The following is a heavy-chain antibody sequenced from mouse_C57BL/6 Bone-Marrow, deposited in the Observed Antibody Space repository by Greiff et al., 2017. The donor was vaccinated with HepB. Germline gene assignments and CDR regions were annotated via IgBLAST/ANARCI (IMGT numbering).Heavy chain of an antibody. Sequence: QVQLQQSGAELVKPGASVKMSCKASGYTFTSYWITWVKQRPGQGLEWIGDIYPGSGSTNYNEKFKSKATLTVDTSSSTAYMQLSSLTSEDSAVYYCARWGTTVVSDYWGQGTTLTVSS. CDR2: IYPGSGST. D-gene: IGHD1-1*01. V-gene: IGHV1-55*01. CDR1: GYTFTSYW. CDR3: ARWGTTVVSDY. J-gene: IGHJ2*01.